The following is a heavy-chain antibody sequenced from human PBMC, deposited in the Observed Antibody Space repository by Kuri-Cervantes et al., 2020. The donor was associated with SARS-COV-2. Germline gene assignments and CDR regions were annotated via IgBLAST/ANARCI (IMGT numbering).Heavy chain of an antibody. CDR1: GYTFTSYA. CDR2: INAGNGNT. J-gene: IGHJ4*02. D-gene: IGHD3-3*01. V-gene: IGHV1-3*01. Sequence: ASVKVSCKASGYTFTSYAMHWVRQAPGQRLEWMGWINAGNGNTKYSQKSQGRVTITRDTSASTAYMELSRLRSEDTAVYYCARAYLPIRFLEWLTYDYWGQGTLVTVSS. CDR3: ARAYLPIRFLEWLTYDY.